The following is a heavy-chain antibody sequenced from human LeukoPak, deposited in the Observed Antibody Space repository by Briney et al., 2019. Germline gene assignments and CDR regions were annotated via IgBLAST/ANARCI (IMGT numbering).Heavy chain of an antibody. CDR2: IYTSGST. CDR1: GGSISTFY. CDR3: ARDMITDWFDP. Sequence: SETLSLTCTVSGGSISTFYWSWIRQPAGKGLEWIGRIYTSGSTNYNPSLKSRVTMSVDTSKNQFSLNLNSMTAADTAVYYCARDMITDWFDPWGQGTLVTVSS. J-gene: IGHJ5*02. V-gene: IGHV4-4*07. D-gene: IGHD3-16*01.